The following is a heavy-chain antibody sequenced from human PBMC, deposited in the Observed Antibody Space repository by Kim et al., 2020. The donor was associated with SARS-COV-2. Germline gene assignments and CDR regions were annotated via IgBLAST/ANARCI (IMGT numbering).Heavy chain of an antibody. J-gene: IGHJ4*02. Sequence: GGSLRLSCAASGFTFSSYWMHWVRQAPGKGLVWVSRINSDGSSTSYADSVKGRFTISRDNAKNTLYLQMNSLRAEDTAVYYCARVGPNYGDCFDYWGQGTLVTVSS. CDR2: INSDGSST. D-gene: IGHD4-17*01. V-gene: IGHV3-74*01. CDR3: ARVGPNYGDCFDY. CDR1: GFTFSSYW.